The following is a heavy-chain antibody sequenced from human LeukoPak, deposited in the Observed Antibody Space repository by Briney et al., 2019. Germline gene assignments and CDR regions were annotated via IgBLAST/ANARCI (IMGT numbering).Heavy chain of an antibody. Sequence: ASVKVSCKASGYTLSSYGVNWVRQAPEQGLEWMGWISIYNGNTEYGQILQGRVTMTTDTSTSTVYMELTSLRSDDTAVYYCASNPRGDSWTFDYWGQGTLVTVSS. CDR1: GYTLSSYG. D-gene: IGHD2-21*02. CDR2: ISIYNGNT. CDR3: ASNPRGDSWTFDY. J-gene: IGHJ4*02. V-gene: IGHV1-18*04.